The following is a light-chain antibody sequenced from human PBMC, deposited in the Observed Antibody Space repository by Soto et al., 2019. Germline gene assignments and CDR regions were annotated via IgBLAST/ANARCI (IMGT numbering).Light chain of an antibody. J-gene: IGKJ2*01. CDR2: GAS. Sequence: EIVLTQSPGTLSLSPGERATLSCRASQSVSSSYLAWYQQKPGQAPRLLIYGASSRATGIPDRFSGSGSGTDFTRTSSRQYPEDFSVYYCQQYGSSPPYTVGQGTKLEIK. CDR1: QSVSSSY. CDR3: QQYGSSPPYT. V-gene: IGKV3-20*01.